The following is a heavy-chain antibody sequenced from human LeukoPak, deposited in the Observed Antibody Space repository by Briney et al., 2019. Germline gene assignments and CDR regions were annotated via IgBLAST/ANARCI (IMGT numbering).Heavy chain of an antibody. CDR2: IHYSGST. J-gene: IGHJ4*02. CDR3: ARRGHYYGSGRSQYFDY. CDR1: GGSISSSSYY. D-gene: IGHD3-10*01. V-gene: IGHV4-39*01. Sequence: SETLSLTCIVSGGSISSSSYYWGWIRQPPGKGLEWIGSIHYSGSTYYNPSLKSRVTISVDTSKNQFSLKLSSVTAADTAVYYCARRGHYYGSGRSQYFDYWGQGTLVTVSS.